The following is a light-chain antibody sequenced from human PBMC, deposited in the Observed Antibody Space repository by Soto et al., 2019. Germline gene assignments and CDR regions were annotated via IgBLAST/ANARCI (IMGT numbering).Light chain of an antibody. V-gene: IGKV3-20*01. CDR1: QSITRSY. CDR2: DAS. J-gene: IGKJ1*01. Sequence: EIVLTQSPGTLSLSPGERATLSCRASQSITRSYIAWYQQKPGQAPRLLIYDASSRATGIPDRFGGSGSGRDFTLTISGLEPEDFAVYYCQQYMSSPETFGQGTKVEIK. CDR3: QQYMSSPET.